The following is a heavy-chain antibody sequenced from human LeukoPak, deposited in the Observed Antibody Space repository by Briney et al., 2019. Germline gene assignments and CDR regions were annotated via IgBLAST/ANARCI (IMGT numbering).Heavy chain of an antibody. CDR3: AKGAYDYIEMGYFDS. CDR1: GFSVSSNY. J-gene: IGHJ4*02. V-gene: IGHV3-23*01. D-gene: IGHD5-12*01. CDR2: LIGSSGST. Sequence: GGPLRLSCAASGFSVSSNYLNWVRQAPGKGLEWVSILIGSSGSTDYADSVKGRFTISRDTSKNTLFLQMNSLRAEDTAIYYCAKGAYDYIEMGYFDSWGQGTLVTVSS.